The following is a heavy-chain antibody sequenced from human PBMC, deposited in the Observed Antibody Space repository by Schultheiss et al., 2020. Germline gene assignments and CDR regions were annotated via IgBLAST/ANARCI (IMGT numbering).Heavy chain of an antibody. CDR1: GGSISSYY. Sequence: SATLSLTCTVSGGSISSYYWGWIRQPPGKGLEWIGYIYYSGSTNYNPSLKSRVTISVDTSKNQFSLKLSSVTAADTAVYYCARQQRSIAVAGPFDYWGQGTLVTVSS. CDR2: IYYSGST. D-gene: IGHD6-19*01. V-gene: IGHV4-59*01. J-gene: IGHJ4*02. CDR3: ARQQRSIAVAGPFDY.